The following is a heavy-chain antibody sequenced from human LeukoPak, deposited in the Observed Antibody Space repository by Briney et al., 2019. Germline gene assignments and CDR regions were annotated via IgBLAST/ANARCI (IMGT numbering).Heavy chain of an antibody. Sequence: PSETLSLTCTVSGGSISSSSYYWGWIRQPPGKGLEWIGSIYYSGSTYYNPSLKSRVTISVDTSKNQFSLKLSSVTAADTAVYYCARVLLWFGELWVGNWFDPWGQGTLVTVSS. D-gene: IGHD3-10*01. CDR3: ARVLLWFGELWVGNWFDP. CDR1: GGSISSSSYY. J-gene: IGHJ5*02. V-gene: IGHV4-39*01. CDR2: IYYSGST.